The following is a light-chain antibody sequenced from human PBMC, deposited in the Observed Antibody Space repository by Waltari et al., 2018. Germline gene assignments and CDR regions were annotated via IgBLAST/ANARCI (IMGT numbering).Light chain of an antibody. CDR1: QRVLNSSNNKNY. Sequence: DIVMTQSPDSLAVSLGERATINCKSSQRVLNSSNNKNYLAWYQQKPGQPPKLLIYWASTRESGVPSRFSGSGSGTDFTLTISCLQSEDFATYYCQQYYSYPRTFGQGTKVEIK. J-gene: IGKJ1*01. CDR3: QQYYSYPRT. CDR2: WAS. V-gene: IGKV4-1*01.